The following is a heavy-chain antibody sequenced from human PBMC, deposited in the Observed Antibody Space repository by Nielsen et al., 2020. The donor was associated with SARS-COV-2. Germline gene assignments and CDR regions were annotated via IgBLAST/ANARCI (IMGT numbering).Heavy chain of an antibody. J-gene: IGHJ4*02. D-gene: IGHD1-1*01. CDR2: FFFDGST. CDR1: GASIASSSYL. Sequence: SETLSLTCNVSGASIASSSYLWGWIRQPPGRGLEWIGHFFFDGSTNYNPSLKTRVTISVDKSNNLLSLRLASVTAADTAVYHCGRFVWNAAQWGRGTLVTVSS. CDR3: GRFVWNAAQ. V-gene: IGHV4-39*02.